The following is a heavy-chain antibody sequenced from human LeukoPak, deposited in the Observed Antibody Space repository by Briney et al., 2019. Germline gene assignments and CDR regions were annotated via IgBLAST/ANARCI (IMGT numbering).Heavy chain of an antibody. J-gene: IGHJ5*02. Sequence: GGSLRLSCAPSAFTFSYYWMSWVRQAPGKGLEWVANINQDGSEKRYVDSAKGRFTISRDNAENLLYLQMNNLRAEDTAVYYCAREGGSGWYSGWFDPWGQGTLVTVSS. CDR2: INQDGSEK. CDR1: AFTFSYYW. D-gene: IGHD6-19*01. CDR3: AREGGSGWYSGWFDP. V-gene: IGHV3-7*03.